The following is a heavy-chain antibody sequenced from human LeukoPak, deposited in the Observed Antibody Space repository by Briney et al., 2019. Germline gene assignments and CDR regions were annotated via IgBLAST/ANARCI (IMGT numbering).Heavy chain of an antibody. J-gene: IGHJ6*03. CDR1: GFTFSSYW. Sequence: GGSLRLSCAASGFTFSSYWMHWVRQAPGKGLVWVSRINTDGSSTSYADSVKGRFTISRDNAKNTLYLQMNSLRAGDTAVYYCARVRYSSSWYATYYYYYYMDVWGKGTTVTVSS. CDR3: ARVRYSSSWYATYYYYYYMDV. V-gene: IGHV3-74*01. D-gene: IGHD6-13*01. CDR2: INTDGSST.